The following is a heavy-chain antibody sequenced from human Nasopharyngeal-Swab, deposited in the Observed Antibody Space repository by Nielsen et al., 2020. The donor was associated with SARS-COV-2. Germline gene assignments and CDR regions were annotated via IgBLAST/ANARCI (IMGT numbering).Heavy chain of an antibody. CDR1: GFTFSSYW. Sequence: GESLKISCAASGFTFSSYWMSWVRQAPGQGLEWVANIKQDGSEKYYVDSVKGRFTISRDNAKNSLYLQMNSLRAEDTAVYYCARDESYYYYYVMDVWGQGTTVTVSS. J-gene: IGHJ6*02. CDR3: ARDESYYYYYVMDV. CDR2: IKQDGSEK. V-gene: IGHV3-7*01.